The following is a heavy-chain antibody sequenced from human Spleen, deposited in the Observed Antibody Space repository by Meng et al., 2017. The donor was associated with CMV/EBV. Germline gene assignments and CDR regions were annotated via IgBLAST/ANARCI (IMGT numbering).Heavy chain of an antibody. CDR3: ARELELQRGGWFDP. CDR1: GGSIGSSSYY. Sequence: QLQRQELGPGLVKPSETLSLTCTVSGGSIGSSSYYWGWIRQPPGKGLEWIGSIYYSGSTYYNPSLKSRVTISVDTSKNQFSLKLSSVTAADTAVYYCARELELQRGGWFDPWGQGTLVTVSS. D-gene: IGHD1-7*01. J-gene: IGHJ5*02. V-gene: IGHV4-39*07. CDR2: IYYSGST.